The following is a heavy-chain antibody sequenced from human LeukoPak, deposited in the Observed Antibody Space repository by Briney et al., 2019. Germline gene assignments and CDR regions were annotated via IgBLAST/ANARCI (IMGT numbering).Heavy chain of an antibody. CDR1: GFTLSSYA. D-gene: IGHD5-12*01. CDR2: ISGSGDST. Sequence: GGSLRLSCAASGFTLSSYAMSWVRQAPGKGLEWVSVISGSGDSTYYADSVEGRCTSSRDNSKDALYLQMNSLRAEDTAVYYCARVGYSGYDYDYWGQGTLVTVSS. J-gene: IGHJ4*02. CDR3: ARVGYSGYDYDY. V-gene: IGHV3-23*01.